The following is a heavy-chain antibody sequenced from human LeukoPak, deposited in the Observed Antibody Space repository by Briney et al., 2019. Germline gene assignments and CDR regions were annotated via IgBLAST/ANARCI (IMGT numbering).Heavy chain of an antibody. CDR3: ARAPLYCSSTSCYFAGFDP. J-gene: IGHJ5*02. CDR1: GGSISSRSYY. V-gene: IGHV4-39*07. D-gene: IGHD2-2*01. CDR2: IYYSGST. Sequence: SETLSLTCTVSGGSISSRSYYWGWIRQPPGKGLEWIGSIYYSGSTYYNPSLKSRVTISVDTSKNQFSLKLSSVTAADTAVYYCARAPLYCSSTSCYFAGFDPWGQGTLVTVSS.